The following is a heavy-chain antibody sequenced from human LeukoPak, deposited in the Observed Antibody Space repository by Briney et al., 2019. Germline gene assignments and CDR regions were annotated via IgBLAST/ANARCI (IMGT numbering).Heavy chain of an antibody. V-gene: IGHV3-21*01. CDR2: ISSSSSYI. CDR3: ARGNCGGDRYCDY. D-gene: IGHD2-21*02. Sequence: KPGGSLRLSCAASGFTFSSYSMNWVRQAPGKGLEWVSSISSSSSYIYYADSVKGRFTISRDNAKNSLYLQMNSLRAEDTAVYYCARGNCGGDRYCDYWGQGTLVTVSS. CDR1: GFTFSSYS. J-gene: IGHJ4*02.